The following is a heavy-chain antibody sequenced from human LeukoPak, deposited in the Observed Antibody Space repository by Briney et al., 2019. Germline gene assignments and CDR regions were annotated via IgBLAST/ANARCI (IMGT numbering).Heavy chain of an antibody. CDR2: ISSSSSYI. D-gene: IGHD5-18*01. V-gene: IGHV3-21*01. CDR3: ARGGYSYGKGFDY. CDR1: GFTFSSYS. Sequence: PGGSLRLSCAASGFTFSSYSMNWVRQAPGKGLEWVSSISSSSSYIYYADSVKGRFTISRDNAKHSLYLQMNSLRAEDTAVYYCARGGYSYGKGFDYWGQGTLVTVSS. J-gene: IGHJ4*02.